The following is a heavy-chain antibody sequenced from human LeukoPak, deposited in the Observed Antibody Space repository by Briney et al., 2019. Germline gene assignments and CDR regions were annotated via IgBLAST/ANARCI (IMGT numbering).Heavy chain of an antibody. CDR1: GGSISSYY. CDR3: ARDQPRLRFLEWPLKYNWFDP. Sequence: SETLSLTCTVSGGSISSYYWSWIRQPPGKGLEWIGYIYYSGSTNYNPSLKSRVTMSVDTSKNQFSLKLSSVTAADTAVYYCARDQPRLRFLEWPLKYNWFDPWGQGTLVTVSS. D-gene: IGHD3-3*01. CDR2: IYYSGST. V-gene: IGHV4-59*12. J-gene: IGHJ5*02.